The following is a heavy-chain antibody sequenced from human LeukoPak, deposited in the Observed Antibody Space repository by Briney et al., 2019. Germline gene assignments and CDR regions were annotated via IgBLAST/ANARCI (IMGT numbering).Heavy chain of an antibody. CDR1: GYTFTSYG. CDR3: ARDPSLIVGATISFFDY. V-gene: IGHV1-18*01. D-gene: IGHD1-26*01. J-gene: IGHJ4*02. Sequence: GASVKVSCKASGYTFTSYGISWVRQAPGQGLEWMGWINTYNGNTNYARKLQGRVTMTTDTSTSTAYMDLRSLRSDDTAVYYCARDPSLIVGATISFFDYWGQGTLVTVSS. CDR2: INTYNGNT.